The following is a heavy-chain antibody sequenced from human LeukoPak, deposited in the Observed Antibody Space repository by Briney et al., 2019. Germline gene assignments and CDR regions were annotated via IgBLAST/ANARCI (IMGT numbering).Heavy chain of an antibody. CDR3: ARDYGDGYNLDY. V-gene: IGHV3-48*01. J-gene: IGHJ4*02. D-gene: IGHD5-24*01. Sequence: GGSLRLSCAASGFSFSTSYMNWVRQAPGKGLEWVSYISSSSSTIYYADSVKGRFTISRDNAKNSLFLQMNSLRGEDTAVYYCARDYGDGYNLDYWGQGTLVTVSS. CDR1: GFSFSTSY. CDR2: ISSSSSTI.